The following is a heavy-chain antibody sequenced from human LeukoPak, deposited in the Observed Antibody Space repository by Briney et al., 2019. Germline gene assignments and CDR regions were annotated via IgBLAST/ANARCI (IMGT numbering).Heavy chain of an antibody. CDR1: GFTFSSSG. CDR2: ISTSGGIT. V-gene: IGHV3-23*01. J-gene: IGHJ6*02. Sequence: PGGSLRLSCAASGFTFSSSGMSWVRQAPGKGLEWVSTISTSGGITYYTDSVKGRFTISRDNSENTLYLQMNSLRAEDTAVYYCARYYAMDVWGQGTTVTVSS. CDR3: ARYYAMDV.